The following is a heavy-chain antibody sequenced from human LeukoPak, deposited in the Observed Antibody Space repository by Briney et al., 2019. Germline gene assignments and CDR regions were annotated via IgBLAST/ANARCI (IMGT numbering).Heavy chain of an antibody. CDR3: ARDNSVGDNAWWFDP. CDR2: ISVYNGNT. D-gene: IGHD1-26*01. Sequence: ASVKVSCKASGYTFTSYGINWVRQAPGQGLEWMGWISVYNGNTKYAQKLQGRVTMTRDMSTSTDYMELSSLRSEDTAIYYCARDNSVGDNAWWFDPWGQGTLVTVSS. CDR1: GYTFTSYG. V-gene: IGHV1-18*01. J-gene: IGHJ5*02.